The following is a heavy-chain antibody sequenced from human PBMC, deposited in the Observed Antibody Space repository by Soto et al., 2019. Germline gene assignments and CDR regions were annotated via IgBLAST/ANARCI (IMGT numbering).Heavy chain of an antibody. CDR3: ARHAAARRADVVAFQV. V-gene: IGHV4-39*01. J-gene: IGHJ3*01. Sequence: QLHLQESGPGLVKPSETLSLGCIVSGGSISRSPYSWAWLRQPPGQELEWIGTIFYSGNIYYSASLQSRVSISVDTSKEQFSLKVRTVTAADTAVYYCARHAAARRADVVAFQVWGQGTPVTVSS. CDR1: GGSISRSPYS. D-gene: IGHD5-18*01. CDR2: IFYSGNI.